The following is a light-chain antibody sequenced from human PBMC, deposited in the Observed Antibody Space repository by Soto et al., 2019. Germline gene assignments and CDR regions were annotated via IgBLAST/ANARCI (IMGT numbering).Light chain of an antibody. J-gene: IGLJ1*01. V-gene: IGLV2-14*03. CDR2: DVS. Sequence: QSALTQPASVSGSPGQSITISCTATSSDVGGYNYVSWYQHHPGKAPKLMTYDVSNRPSGVSNRFSGSKSGNTASLTISGLQAEDEADYYCSSYTRSSTKVFGTGTKVTVL. CDR3: SSYTRSSTKV. CDR1: SSDVGGYNY.